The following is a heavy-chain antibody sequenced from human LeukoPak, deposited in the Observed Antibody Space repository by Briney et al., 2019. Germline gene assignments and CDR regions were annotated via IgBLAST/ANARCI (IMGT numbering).Heavy chain of an antibody. CDR2: ITAYNGNT. CDR1: GYTFTTYG. CDR3: ARDTFYDFWSGSDAFDI. J-gene: IGHJ3*02. V-gene: IGHV1-18*01. D-gene: IGHD3-3*01. Sequence: ASVKVSCKASGYTFTTYGISWVRQAPGQGLEWMGWITAYNGNTNFAQKFQGRVTMTTDTPTSTAYMELRSLRSDDTAVYYCARDTFYDFWSGSDAFDIWGQGTMVTVSS.